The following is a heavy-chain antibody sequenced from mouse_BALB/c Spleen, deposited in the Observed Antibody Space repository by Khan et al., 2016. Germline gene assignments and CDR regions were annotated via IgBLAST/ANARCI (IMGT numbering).Heavy chain of an antibody. CDR1: GYTFTSYW. Sequence: QVQLQQSGAELVKAGASVKMSCKASGYTFTSYWMHWVKQRLGQGLEWFAENNPTNGRTYYNEKFKSKATLTVDKSSSTAYMLLSGPTFEDSAVYYCARIKKIVATYFDYWGQGTTLTVSS. V-gene: IGHV1S81*02. J-gene: IGHJ2*01. CDR3: ARIKKIVATYFDY. CDR2: NNPTNGRT. D-gene: IGHD1-1*01.